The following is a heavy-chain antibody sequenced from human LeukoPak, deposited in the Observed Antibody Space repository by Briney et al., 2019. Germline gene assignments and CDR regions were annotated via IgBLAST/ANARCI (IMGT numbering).Heavy chain of an antibody. CDR2: VYYSGNT. J-gene: IGHJ3*02. CDR1: GGSISSYY. Sequence: SETLSLTCTVSGGSISSYYWSWIRQPPGRGLEWIGYVYYSGNTNYNPSLKSRVTISVDTSKNQFSLKLSSVTAADTAVYYCVRNWGLENAFDIWGQGTMVTVSS. D-gene: IGHD7-27*01. V-gene: IGHV4-59*01. CDR3: VRNWGLENAFDI.